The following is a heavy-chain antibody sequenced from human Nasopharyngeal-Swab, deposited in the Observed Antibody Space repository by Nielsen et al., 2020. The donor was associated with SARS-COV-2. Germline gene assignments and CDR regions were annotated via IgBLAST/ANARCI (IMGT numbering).Heavy chain of an antibody. V-gene: IGHV3-23*01. Sequence: GGSLRLSCAASGFTFSSYAMSWVRQAPGKGLEWVSAISGSGGSTYYADSVKGRFTISRDNSKNTLYPQMNSLRAEDTAVYYCAKDVRGSGSLGCMDVWGQGTTVTVSS. CDR2: ISGSGGST. CDR3: AKDVRGSGSLGCMDV. CDR1: GFTFSSYA. D-gene: IGHD3-10*01. J-gene: IGHJ6*02.